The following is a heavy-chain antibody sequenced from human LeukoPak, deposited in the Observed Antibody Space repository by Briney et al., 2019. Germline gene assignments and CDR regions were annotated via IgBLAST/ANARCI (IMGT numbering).Heavy chain of an antibody. V-gene: IGHV6-1*01. J-gene: IGHJ4*02. CDR2: TYYRSKWYN. Sequence: SQTLSLTCAISGDSVSSNSAAWNWIRQSPSRGLEWLGRTYYRSKWYNDYAVSVKSRITINPDTSKNQFSLQLNSVTPEDTAVYYCARVRLQHGGNSRFVFDYWGQGTLVTVSS. D-gene: IGHD4-23*01. CDR3: ARVRLQHGGNSRFVFDY. CDR1: GDSVSSNSAA.